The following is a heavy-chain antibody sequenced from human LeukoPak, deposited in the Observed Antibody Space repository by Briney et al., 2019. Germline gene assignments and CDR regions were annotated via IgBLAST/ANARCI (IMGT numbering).Heavy chain of an antibody. J-gene: IGHJ5*02. V-gene: IGHV4-59*01. CDR2: IYYSGST. Sequence: SKTLSLTCTVSGGSISSYYWSWIRQPPGKGLEWIGYIYYSGSTNYNPSLKSRVTISVDTSKNQFSLKLSSVTAADTAVYYCARVRPPGWFDPWGQGTLVTVSS. D-gene: IGHD3-10*01. CDR3: ARVRPPGWFDP. CDR1: GGSISSYY.